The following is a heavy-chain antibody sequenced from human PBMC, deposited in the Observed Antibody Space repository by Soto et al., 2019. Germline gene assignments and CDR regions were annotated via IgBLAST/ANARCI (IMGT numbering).Heavy chain of an antibody. D-gene: IGHD2-2*01. CDR1: GGSISSYY. CDR3: ASFVVVPAAIDY. Sequence: SETLSLTCTVSGGSISSYYWSWIRQPPGKGLEWIGYIYYSGSTNYNPSLKSRVTISVDTSKNQFSLKLSSVTAADTAVYYCASFVVVPAAIDYWGQGTLVTVSS. J-gene: IGHJ4*02. CDR2: IYYSGST. V-gene: IGHV4-59*01.